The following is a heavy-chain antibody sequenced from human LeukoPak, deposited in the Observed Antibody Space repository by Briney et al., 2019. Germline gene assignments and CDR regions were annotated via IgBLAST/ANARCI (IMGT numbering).Heavy chain of an antibody. CDR3: ARDLVTVTKGFDI. V-gene: IGHV4-59*11. D-gene: IGHD4-17*01. Sequence: SETLSLTCAVSDDSFSSHYWTWIRQPPGKGLEWNGYISYIGSTNYNPSLKSRVTISVDTSKNQFSLKLSSVTAADTAVYYCARDLVTVTKGFDIWGQGTMVSVSS. CDR2: ISYIGST. J-gene: IGHJ3*02. CDR1: DDSFSSHY.